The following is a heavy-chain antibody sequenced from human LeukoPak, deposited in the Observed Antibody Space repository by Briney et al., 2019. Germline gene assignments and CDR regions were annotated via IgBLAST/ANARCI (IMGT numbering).Heavy chain of an antibody. CDR1: GYTFTSYG. CDR2: ISAYIGNT. J-gene: IGHJ4*02. D-gene: IGHD2-2*01. CDR3: ARAYCSSTSCWHFDY. Sequence: ASVKVSCKASGYTFTSYGISWVRQAPGQGLEWMGWISAYIGNTNYAQKLQGRVTMTTDTSTSTAYMKLRSLRSDDTAVYYCARAYCSSTSCWHFDYCGEGTLVTVSS. V-gene: IGHV1-18*01.